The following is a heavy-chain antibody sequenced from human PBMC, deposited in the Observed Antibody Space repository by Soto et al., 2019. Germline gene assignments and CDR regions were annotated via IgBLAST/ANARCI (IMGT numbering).Heavy chain of an antibody. D-gene: IGHD3-3*01. V-gene: IGHV1-46*01. CDR3: ARDAVWSRPDYFDY. Sequence: GASVKVSCKASGYTFASYYIHWLRQAPGQGPEWMGIINPGGGNTNYAQKFQGRVTMTRDTSTSTVSMELSSLRSEDTAVYYCARDAVWSRPDYFDYWGQGTLVTVSS. J-gene: IGHJ4*02. CDR1: GYTFASYY. CDR2: INPGGGNT.